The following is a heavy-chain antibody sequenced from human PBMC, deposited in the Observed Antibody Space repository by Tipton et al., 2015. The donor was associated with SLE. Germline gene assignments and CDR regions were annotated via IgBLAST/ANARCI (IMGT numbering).Heavy chain of an antibody. CDR3: ARAVGDTSGYLDY. D-gene: IGHD3-22*01. CDR1: GGSIRSSTYY. Sequence: TLSLTCTVSGGSIRSSTYYWGWIRQPPGKGLEWIGSLDYSGSTYYNPSLKSRINISVDTSKNQFSLKLGSVTAADTAVYYCARAVGDTSGYLDYWGLGTPVTVSS. CDR2: LDYSGST. V-gene: IGHV4-39*07. J-gene: IGHJ4*02.